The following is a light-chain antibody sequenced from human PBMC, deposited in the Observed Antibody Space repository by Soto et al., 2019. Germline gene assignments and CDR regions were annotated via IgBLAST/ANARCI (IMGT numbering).Light chain of an antibody. J-gene: IGKJ1*01. CDR2: AAS. CDR1: QDISNY. Sequence: AIRMTQSPSSLSASTGDRVTITCRASQDISNYLVWYQQKPGKAPKVLIHAASTLQGGVSSRFSGSGSGTYFTFTINRLQSEDFATYYCQHHYSHPWTFGQGTKVEV. V-gene: IGKV1-8*01. CDR3: QHHYSHPWT.